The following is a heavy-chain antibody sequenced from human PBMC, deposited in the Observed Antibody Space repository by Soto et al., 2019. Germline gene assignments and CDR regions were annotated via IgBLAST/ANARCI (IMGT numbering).Heavy chain of an antibody. D-gene: IGHD2-2*01. Sequence: QLQQWGAGLLKPSETLSLTCAVNAESFSGYYWNWIRQPPGKGLEWLGEINHRGITNYNPSLKSRVTISVDTSKHRFSLNLSSVTAADTAVYYCARGRGYYQRTLTTYNWFDPWGQGTLVTVSS. J-gene: IGHJ5*02. CDR3: ARGRGYYQRTLTTYNWFDP. V-gene: IGHV4-34*01. CDR2: INHRGIT. CDR1: AESFSGYY.